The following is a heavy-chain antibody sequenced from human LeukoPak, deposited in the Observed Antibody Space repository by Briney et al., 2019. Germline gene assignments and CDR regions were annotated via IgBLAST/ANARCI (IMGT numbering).Heavy chain of an antibody. Sequence: ASVKVSCKESCYTFTSDGISWVRQAPGQGLERMGWICAYNDNTNCAQKLQGRVIMPPDTSTSTASMELRSLRSDDTAVYYCARPTYYYDSSGYPGAFDIWGQGTMVTVSS. D-gene: IGHD3-22*01. V-gene: IGHV1-18*01. CDR1: CYTFTSDG. CDR3: ARPTYYYDSSGYPGAFDI. J-gene: IGHJ3*02. CDR2: ICAYNDNT.